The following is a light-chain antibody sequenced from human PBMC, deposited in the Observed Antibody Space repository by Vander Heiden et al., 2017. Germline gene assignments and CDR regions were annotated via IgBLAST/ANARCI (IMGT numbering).Light chain of an antibody. CDR2: AAS. CDR1: QSISSY. Sequence: IQMAPSPPPLSASVGDRVTITCRASQSISSYLNGYQKKPGKAPKLWIYAASSLQSGVPSRFRGSGSGKDSTPTISSLQPEDFATYYCQQSYSTPRTFGQGTKVEIK. J-gene: IGKJ1*01. V-gene: IGKV1-39*01. CDR3: QQSYSTPRT.